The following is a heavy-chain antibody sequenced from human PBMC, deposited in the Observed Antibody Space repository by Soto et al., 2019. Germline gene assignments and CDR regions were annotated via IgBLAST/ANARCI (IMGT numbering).Heavy chain of an antibody. Sequence: EVQLVESGGGLVQPGGSLRLSCTASGFSCSDYYMDWVRHAPGRGLEWVGRSRSKAQRYAASYAASVEGRFTISRHDSNNSRSLQMNSLKIEDTAVYYCTRVKSNSWGLDVFDIWGQGTMITVSS. V-gene: IGHV3-72*01. CDR1: GFSCSDYY. D-gene: IGHD3-16*01. J-gene: IGHJ3*02. CDR3: TRVKSNSWGLDVFDI. CDR2: SRSKAQRYAA.